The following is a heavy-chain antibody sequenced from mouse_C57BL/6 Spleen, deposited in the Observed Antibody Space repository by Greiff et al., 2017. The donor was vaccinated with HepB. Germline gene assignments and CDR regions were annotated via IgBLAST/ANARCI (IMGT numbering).Heavy chain of an antibody. Sequence: QVQLQQSGAELARPGASVKMSCKASGYTFTSYTMHWVKQRPGQGLEWIGYINPSSGYTKYNQKFKDKATLTADKSSSTAYMQLSSLTSEDSAVYFCARWDYYGSSPYFDYWGQGTTLTVSS. D-gene: IGHD1-1*01. CDR3: ARWDYYGSSPYFDY. CDR1: GYTFTSYT. CDR2: INPSSGYT. V-gene: IGHV1-4*01. J-gene: IGHJ2*01.